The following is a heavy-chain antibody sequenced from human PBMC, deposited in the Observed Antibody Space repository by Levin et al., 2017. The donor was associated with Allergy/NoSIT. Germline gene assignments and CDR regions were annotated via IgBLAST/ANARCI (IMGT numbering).Heavy chain of an antibody. CDR2: IYYSGST. CDR3: ARPSHYYYYMAV. CDR1: GGSISSGGYY. V-gene: IGHV4-31*03. J-gene: IGHJ6*03. Sequence: SQTLSLTCTVSGGSISSGGYYWSWIRQHPGKGLEWIGYIYYSGSTSYNPSLKSRVTISVDTSKNQFSLKLSAVTAADTAVYYCARPSHYYYYMAVWGKGTTVTVSS.